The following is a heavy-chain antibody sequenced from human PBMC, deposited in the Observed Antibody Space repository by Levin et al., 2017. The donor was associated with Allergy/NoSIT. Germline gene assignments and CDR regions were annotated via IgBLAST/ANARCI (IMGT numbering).Heavy chain of an antibody. D-gene: IGHD3-10*01. Sequence: GESLKISCKASGYTFTGYYMHWVRQAPGQGLEWMGWINPNSGTTNYAQKFQGRVTMTRDTSISPAYMELSRLRADDTAVYYCARGSSPSGSGRFGLDYFEYWGQGTLVTVSS. J-gene: IGHJ4*02. CDR1: GYTFTGYY. V-gene: IGHV1-2*02. CDR3: ARGSSPSGSGRFGLDYFEY. CDR2: INPNSGTT.